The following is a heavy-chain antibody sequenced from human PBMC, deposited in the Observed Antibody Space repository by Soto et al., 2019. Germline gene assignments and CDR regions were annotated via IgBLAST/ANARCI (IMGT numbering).Heavy chain of an antibody. CDR2: INHSGST. D-gene: IGHD2-2*01. CDR3: ARGGGSPYHDHEFDY. CDR1: GGSVRGSY. V-gene: IGHV4-34*01. Sequence: SETLSLTCAVYGGSVRGSYWSWIRQPPGKGLEWIGEINHSGSTNYNPSLKSRVTISVDTSKNQFSLKLTSVTTADTAVYYCARGGGSPYHDHEFDYWGQGILVTVSS. J-gene: IGHJ4*02.